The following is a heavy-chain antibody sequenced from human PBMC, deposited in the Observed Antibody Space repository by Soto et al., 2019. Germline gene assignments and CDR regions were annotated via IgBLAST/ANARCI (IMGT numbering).Heavy chain of an antibody. D-gene: IGHD1-1*01. Sequence: SGPTLVNPTQTLALTCTFSGFSLSTSGMRVSWIRQPPGKALEWLARIDWDDDKFYSTSLKTRLTISKDTSKNQVVLTMTNMDPVDTATYYCAKTGTDGSWFDPWGQGTLVTVSS. J-gene: IGHJ5*02. CDR3: AKTGTDGSWFDP. V-gene: IGHV2-70*04. CDR1: GFSLSTSGMR. CDR2: IDWDDDK.